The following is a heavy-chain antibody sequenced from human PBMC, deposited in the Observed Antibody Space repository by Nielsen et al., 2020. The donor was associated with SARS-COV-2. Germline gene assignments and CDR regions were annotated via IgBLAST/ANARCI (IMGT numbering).Heavy chain of an antibody. V-gene: IGHV3-9*01. J-gene: IGHJ6*02. CDR3: ARVSSNWSFPGMDV. CDR2: ISWNSGSI. CDR1: GFTFDDYA. Sequence: SLKISCAASGFTFDDYAMHWVRQAPGKGLEWVSGISWNSGSIGYADSVKGRFTISRDNAKNSLYLQMSSLRDEDTAVYYCARVSSNWSFPGMDVWGQGTTVTVSS. D-gene: IGHD6-13*01.